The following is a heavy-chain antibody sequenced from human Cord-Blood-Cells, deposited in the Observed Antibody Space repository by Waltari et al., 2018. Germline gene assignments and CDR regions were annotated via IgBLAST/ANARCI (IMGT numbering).Heavy chain of an antibody. J-gene: IGHJ4*02. CDR2: IYHSGST. D-gene: IGHD3-22*01. CDR3: ARAIYYDSSGYYYYFDY. V-gene: IGHV4-4*02. Sequence: QVQLQESGPGLVKPSGTLSLTCAVSGGSISSSNWWWLVSPPPGKGLEWIGEIYHSGSTNYNPSLKSRVTISVDKSKNQFSLKLSSVTAADTAVYYCARAIYYDSSGYYYYFDYWGQGTLVTVSS. CDR1: GGSISSSNW.